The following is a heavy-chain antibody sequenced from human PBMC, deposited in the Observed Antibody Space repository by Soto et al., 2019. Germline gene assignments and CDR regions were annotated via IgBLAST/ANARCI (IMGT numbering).Heavy chain of an antibody. J-gene: IGHJ6*02. Sequence: EVQLVESGGGLVQPGGSLRLSCAASGFTFSSYWMSWVRQAPGKGLEWVANIKQDGSEKYYVDSVKGRFTISRDNAKNSLYLQMNSLRAEDTAVYYCARARIAAAGTPPSDGMDVWGQGTTVTVSS. D-gene: IGHD6-13*01. CDR2: IKQDGSEK. V-gene: IGHV3-7*01. CDR1: GFTFSSYW. CDR3: ARARIAAAGTPPSDGMDV.